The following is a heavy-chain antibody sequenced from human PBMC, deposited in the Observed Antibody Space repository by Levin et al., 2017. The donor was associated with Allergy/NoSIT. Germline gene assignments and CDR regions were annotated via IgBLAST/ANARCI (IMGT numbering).Heavy chain of an antibody. CDR3: ARDSLEYGDTAIDS. Sequence: PGGSLRLSCAASGFTFSNFGMHWVRQTPGKGLEWVAVIWSDGSHAYYEDSVKGRFTISRDNSKNTLFLQMNSLRAEDTAVYYCARDSLEYGDTAIDSWGQGTLVIVSS. V-gene: IGHV3-33*01. J-gene: IGHJ4*02. CDR1: GFTFSNFG. D-gene: IGHD4-17*01. CDR2: IWSDGSHA.